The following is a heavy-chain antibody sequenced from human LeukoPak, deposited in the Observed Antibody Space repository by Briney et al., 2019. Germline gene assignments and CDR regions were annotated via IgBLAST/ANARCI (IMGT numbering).Heavy chain of an antibody. D-gene: IGHD2-2*01. CDR1: GGSISSYY. J-gene: IGHJ5*02. CDR3: AREGQLLGWFDP. CDR2: IYYSGST. V-gene: IGHV4-59*01. Sequence: SETLSLTCTVSGGSISSYYWSWIRQPPGKGLEWIGYIYYSGSTNYNPSLKSRVTILVDTSKNQFSLKLSSVTAADTAVYYCAREGQLLGWFDPWGQGTLVTVSS.